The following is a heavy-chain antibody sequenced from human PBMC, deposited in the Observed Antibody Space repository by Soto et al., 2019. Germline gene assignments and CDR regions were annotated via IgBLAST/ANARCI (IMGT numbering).Heavy chain of an antibody. CDR3: AKGLVRGDY. Sequence: EVQLLESGRGLLQPGGSLTLSCAASGFTFSSYAMSWVRQAPGQGLEWVSAISGSGGSTYYADSVKGRFTISRDNSKSALYLQMNSLRAEDTAVYYCAKGLVRGDYWGQGTLVTVSS. CDR1: GFTFSSYA. D-gene: IGHD6-19*01. CDR2: ISGSGGST. V-gene: IGHV3-23*01. J-gene: IGHJ4*02.